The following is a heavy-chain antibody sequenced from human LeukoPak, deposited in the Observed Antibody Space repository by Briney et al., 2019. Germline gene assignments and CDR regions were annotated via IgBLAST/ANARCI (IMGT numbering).Heavy chain of an antibody. V-gene: IGHV1-2*02. CDR1: GYTFTGYY. Sequence: GASVKVSCKASGYTFTGYYMHWVRQAPGQGLEWMGWINPNSGGTNYAQRFQGRVTMTRDTSISTAYMELSRLRSDDTAVYYCARESIVLMVYAFWGQGTLVTVSS. CDR3: ARESIVLMVYAF. D-gene: IGHD2-8*01. J-gene: IGHJ4*02. CDR2: INPNSGGT.